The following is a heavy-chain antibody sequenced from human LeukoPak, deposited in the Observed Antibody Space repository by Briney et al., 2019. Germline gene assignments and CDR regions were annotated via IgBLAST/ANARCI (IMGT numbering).Heavy chain of an antibody. CDR1: GFTFGDYG. J-gene: IGHJ4*02. Sequence: GGSLRLSCTASGFTFGDYGMSWVRQAPGKGLEWVGFIRSKAYGGTTEYAASVKGRFTISRDDSKSIAYLQMNSLKTEDTAVYYCTRGDYYDTSGYYFLFDYWGQGTLVTVSS. CDR2: IRSKAYGGTT. CDR3: TRGDYYDTSGYYFLFDY. D-gene: IGHD3-22*01. V-gene: IGHV3-49*04.